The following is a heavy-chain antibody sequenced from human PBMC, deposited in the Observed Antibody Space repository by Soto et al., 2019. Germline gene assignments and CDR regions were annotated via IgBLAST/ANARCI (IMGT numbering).Heavy chain of an antibody. Sequence: PWETLSLTCPVSGGSMSSGDYYWSWIRQPPGKGLEWIGYIYYSGSTYYNPSLKSRVTISVDTSKNQFSLKLSSVTAADTAVYYCAREDMDNDTAVPDIWGQGTMVTVSS. CDR3: AREDMDNDTAVPDI. D-gene: IGHD2-21*02. CDR1: GGSMSSGDYY. V-gene: IGHV4-30-4*01. CDR2: IYYSGST. J-gene: IGHJ3*02.